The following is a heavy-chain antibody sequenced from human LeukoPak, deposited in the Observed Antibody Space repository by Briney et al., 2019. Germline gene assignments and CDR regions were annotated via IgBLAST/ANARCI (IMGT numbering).Heavy chain of an antibody. J-gene: IGHJ4*02. CDR3: ATGGIAFFDY. CDR1: GFTFSSYA. Sequence: PGGSLRLSCAASGFTFSSYAMHWVRQAPGKGLEWVAVISYDGSNKYYADSVKGRFTISRDNAKNSLYLQMNSLRAEDTAVYYCATGGIAFFDYWGQGTLVTVSS. V-gene: IGHV3-30*04. CDR2: ISYDGSNK. D-gene: IGHD6-13*01.